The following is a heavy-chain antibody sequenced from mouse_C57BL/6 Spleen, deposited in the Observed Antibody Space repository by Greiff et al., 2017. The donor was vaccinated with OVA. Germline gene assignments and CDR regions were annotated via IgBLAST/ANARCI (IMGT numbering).Heavy chain of an antibody. J-gene: IGHJ2*01. CDR2: MYPSDSET. D-gene: IGHD4-1*01. V-gene: IGHV1-61*01. Sequence: QVQLQQPGDELVRPGSSVKLSCKASGYTFTSYWMDWVKQRPGQGLEWIGNMYPSDSETHYNQKFKDKATWTVDKSSSTAYMQLSSLTSEDSAVYYCARNWDFDYWGQGTTLTVSS. CDR3: ARNWDFDY. CDR1: GYTFTSYW.